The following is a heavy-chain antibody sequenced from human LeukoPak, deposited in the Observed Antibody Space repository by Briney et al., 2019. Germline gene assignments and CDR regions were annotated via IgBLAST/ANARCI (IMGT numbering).Heavy chain of an antibody. J-gene: IGHJ4*02. Sequence: ASVKVSCKASGYTFTGYYMHWVRKAPGQGLEWMGWINPNSGGTNYAQKFQGRVTMTRDTSISTAYMGLSRLRSDDTAVYYCARDLAPSSTDYWGQGTLVTVSS. CDR3: ARDLAPSSTDY. V-gene: IGHV1-2*02. D-gene: IGHD6-19*01. CDR2: INPNSGGT. CDR1: GYTFTGYY.